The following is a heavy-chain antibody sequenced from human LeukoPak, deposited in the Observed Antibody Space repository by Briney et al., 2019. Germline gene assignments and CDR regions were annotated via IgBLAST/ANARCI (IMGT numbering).Heavy chain of an antibody. CDR3: ARGSFWSGRNWFDP. Sequence: SETLSLTCTVSGYSITSDYFWGWIRQPPGKALQWIASVSHSGSTNYNPSLKSRVTISVDTSKNQFSLKLSSVTAADTAVYYCARGSFWSGRNWFDPWGQGTLVTVSS. CDR2: VSHSGST. D-gene: IGHD3-3*01. V-gene: IGHV4-38-2*02. J-gene: IGHJ5*02. CDR1: GYSITSDYF.